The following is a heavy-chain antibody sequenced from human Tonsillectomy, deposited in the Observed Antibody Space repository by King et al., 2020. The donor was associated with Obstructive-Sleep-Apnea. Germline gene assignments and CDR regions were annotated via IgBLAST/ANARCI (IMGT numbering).Heavy chain of an antibody. Sequence: LQLQESGPGLVKPSETLSLLCTVSGVSISSSSYYWGWIRQPPGKGLDWIGNIYYSGSTSYNPSLKSRVIISEDTSKNQFSLKLSSVTAADTAVYYCARTLGTTPGHPFDYWGQGTLVTVSS. CDR1: GVSISSSSYY. CDR2: IYYSGST. CDR3: ARTLGTTPGHPFDY. J-gene: IGHJ4*02. D-gene: IGHD1-1*01. V-gene: IGHV4-39*07.